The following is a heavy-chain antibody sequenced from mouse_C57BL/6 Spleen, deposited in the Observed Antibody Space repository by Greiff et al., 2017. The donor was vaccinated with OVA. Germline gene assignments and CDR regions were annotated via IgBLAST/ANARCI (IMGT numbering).Heavy chain of an antibody. CDR3: ARPRITYFDV. V-gene: IGHV5-17*01. CDR1: GFTFSDYG. D-gene: IGHD1-1*01. J-gene: IGHJ1*03. CDR2: ISSGSSTI. Sequence: VQLKESGGGLVKPGGSLKLSCAASGFTFSDYGMHWVRQAPEKGLEWVAYISSGSSTIYYADTVKGRFTISRDNAKNTLFLQMTSLRSEDTAMYYCARPRITYFDVWGTGTTVTVSS.